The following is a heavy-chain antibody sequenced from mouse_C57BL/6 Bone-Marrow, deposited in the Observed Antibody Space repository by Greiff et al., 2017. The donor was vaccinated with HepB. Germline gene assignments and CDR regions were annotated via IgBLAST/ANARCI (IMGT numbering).Heavy chain of an antibody. CDR2: IYPYNGVS. D-gene: IGHD1-1*01. J-gene: IGHJ4*01. V-gene: IGHV1-31*01. Sequence: EVQLQQSVPELVKPGASVKISCKASGYSFTGYYMHWVKQSHGNILDWIGYIYPYNGVSSYNQKFKGKATLTVDKSSSTAYMELRSLTSEDSAVYYCARIEAYYGSYYYAMDYWGQGTSVTVSS. CDR3: ARIEAYYGSYYYAMDY. CDR1: GYSFTGYY.